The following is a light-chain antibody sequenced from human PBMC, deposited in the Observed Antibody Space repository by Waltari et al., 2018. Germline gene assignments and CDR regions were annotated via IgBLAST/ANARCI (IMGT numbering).Light chain of an antibody. CDR2: GAS. Sequence: EIVMAQSPATLSVSPGARATLSCRASQSVSIHLAWYQQKPGQAPRLLIYGASTRATGIPARFSGSGSGTEFTLTISSLQSEDFAVFYCQQYNNWPRTFGQGTKVEIK. CDR1: QSVSIH. V-gene: IGKV3-15*01. CDR3: QQYNNWPRT. J-gene: IGKJ1*01.